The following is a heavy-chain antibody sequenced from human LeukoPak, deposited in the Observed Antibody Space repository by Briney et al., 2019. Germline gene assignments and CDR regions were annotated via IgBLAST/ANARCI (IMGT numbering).Heavy chain of an antibody. CDR1: GYTFTDYY. CDR2: ITPNSGDT. Sequence: ASVKVSCKASGYTFTDYYMHWVRQGPGQGLEWMGWITPNSGDTNYAQKFQDRVTMTRDTSISTDYMELSRLRSDDTAVYYCARTPHQYYYESSGYYPGYYMDVWGKGTTVTISS. V-gene: IGHV1-2*02. D-gene: IGHD3-22*01. J-gene: IGHJ6*03. CDR3: ARTPHQYYYESSGYYPGYYMDV.